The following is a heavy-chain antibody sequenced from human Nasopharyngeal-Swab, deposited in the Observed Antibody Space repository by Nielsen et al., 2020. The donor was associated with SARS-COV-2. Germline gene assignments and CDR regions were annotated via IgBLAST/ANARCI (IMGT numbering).Heavy chain of an antibody. CDR2: IDWDDDK. V-gene: IGHV2-70*11. D-gene: IGHD4-17*01. CDR1: GFSLSTSAMC. J-gene: IGHJ3*02. CDR3: ARNINDYGDYHGVLDI. Sequence: SGPTLVKPTQTLTLTCTFSGFSLSTSAMCVSWIRQPPGKALEWLARIDWDDDKYYSTSLKTRLTISKDTSKNQVVLTMTSMDPVDTATYYCARNINDYGDYHGVLDIWGQGTMVTVSS.